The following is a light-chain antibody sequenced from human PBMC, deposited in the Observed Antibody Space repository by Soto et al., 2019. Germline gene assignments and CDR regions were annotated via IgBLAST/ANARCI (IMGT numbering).Light chain of an antibody. CDR3: SSYTNINTRACV. CDR1: SGDIGSYNR. V-gene: IGLV2-14*01. J-gene: IGLJ1*01. Sequence: QSALTQPASVSGSPGQSITISCTGTSGDIGSYNRVSWYQQHPGKAPKLIIYEVTDRPSGVSNRFSGSTSGNTASLTISVLQAEDEAEYYCSSYTNINTRACVFGTGTKLTVL. CDR2: EVT.